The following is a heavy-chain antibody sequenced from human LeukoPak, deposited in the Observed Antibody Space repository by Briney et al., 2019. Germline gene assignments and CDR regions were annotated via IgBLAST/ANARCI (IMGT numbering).Heavy chain of an antibody. CDR1: GYTFTGYY. V-gene: IGHV1-2*06. CDR3: ARDRSSSNWYSDFDY. D-gene: IGHD6-13*01. J-gene: IGHJ4*02. Sequence: ASVKVSCKASGYTFTGYYMHWVRQAPGQGPEWMGRINPNSGGTNYEKKFPGRVTMTRDPSISTAYMELSRLRSDDTAVYYCARDRSSSNWYSDFDYWGQGTLVTVSS. CDR2: INPNSGGT.